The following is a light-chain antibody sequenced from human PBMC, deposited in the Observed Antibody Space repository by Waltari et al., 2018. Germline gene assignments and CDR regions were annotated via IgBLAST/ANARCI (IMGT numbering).Light chain of an antibody. CDR2: AYS. CDR1: SSNIGAGYD. V-gene: IGLV1-40*01. CDR3: QSYDSALSAV. J-gene: IGLJ3*02. Sequence: QSVLTQPPSVSAAPGQTVTISCAGSSSNIGAGYDVAWYQQLPGAAPKLLISAYSSRPSGVPDPFYGSKSGTSASLAINGLQPEDEADYYCQSYDSALSAVFGGGTKVTVL.